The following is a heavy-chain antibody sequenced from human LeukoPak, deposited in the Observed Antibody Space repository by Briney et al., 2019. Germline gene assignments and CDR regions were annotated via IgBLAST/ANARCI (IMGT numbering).Heavy chain of an antibody. D-gene: IGHD3-10*01. J-gene: IGHJ4*02. V-gene: IGHV4-61*02. CDR3: ARTSGGYFDY. CDR1: GGSISSGSYY. Sequence: SQTLSLTCTVSGGSISSGSYYWRWIRQPAGKGLEWIVRIYTSGSTNYNPSLKSRVTISVDTSKNQFSLKLSSVTAADTAVYYCARTSGGYFDYWGQGTLVTVSS. CDR2: IYTSGST.